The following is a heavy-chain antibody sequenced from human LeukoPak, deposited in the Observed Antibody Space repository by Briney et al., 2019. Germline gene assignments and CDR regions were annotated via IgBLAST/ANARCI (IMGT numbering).Heavy chain of an antibody. CDR3: ARAQTYGDSRLLLDY. D-gene: IGHD4-17*01. CDR2: INWNGGST. Sequence: PGGSLRLSCAASGFAHGNYGMSWVRQAPGKGLEWASGINWNGGSTDYADSLEGRFTISRDNAKNSQYLQMNSLSVEDTALYYCARAQTYGDSRLLLDYWGQGTLVTVSS. V-gene: IGHV3-20*04. J-gene: IGHJ4*02. CDR1: GFAHGNYG.